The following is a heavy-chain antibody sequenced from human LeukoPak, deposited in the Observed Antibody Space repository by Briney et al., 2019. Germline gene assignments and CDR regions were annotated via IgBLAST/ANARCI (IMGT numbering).Heavy chain of an antibody. CDR1: GYTFTSYG. Sequence: GASVKVSCKASGYTFTSYGISWVRQAPGQGLEWMGWISAYNGNTNYAQKLQGRVTMTTDTSTSTAYMELRSLRSDDTAVYYCARYPQGTHPSRFLEWLSPTDNWFDPWGQGTLVTVSS. CDR3: ARYPQGTHPSRFLEWLSPTDNWFDP. D-gene: IGHD3-3*01. CDR2: ISAYNGNT. V-gene: IGHV1-18*01. J-gene: IGHJ5*02.